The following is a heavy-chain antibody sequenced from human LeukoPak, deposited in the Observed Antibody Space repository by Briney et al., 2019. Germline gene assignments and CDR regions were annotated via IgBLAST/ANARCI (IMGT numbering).Heavy chain of an antibody. Sequence: PGGSLRLSCAASGFTFSSYAMSWVRQAPGKGLEWVSGIDWKNDIIGYADSVRGRFTISRDNAKNSLYLQMNSLSAEDTAFYYCAKGGYSRGWSYVDVWGQGTTVTVSS. V-gene: IGHV3-9*01. J-gene: IGHJ6*02. CDR1: GFTFSSYA. CDR2: IDWKNDII. D-gene: IGHD6-19*01. CDR3: AKGGYSRGWSYVDV.